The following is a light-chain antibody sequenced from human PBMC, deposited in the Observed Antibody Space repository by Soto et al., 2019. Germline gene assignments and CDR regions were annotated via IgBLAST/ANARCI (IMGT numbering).Light chain of an antibody. Sequence: EIVLTQSPATLSLSPGERATLSCRASQSVSSYLAWYQQKPGQAPRLLIYDASNRATGIPARFSGRGSGTDFTLTISSLEPEDFAIYYCQQRSNWPPVTFGGGIKVVIK. V-gene: IGKV3-11*01. CDR3: QQRSNWPPVT. CDR2: DAS. J-gene: IGKJ4*01. CDR1: QSVSSY.